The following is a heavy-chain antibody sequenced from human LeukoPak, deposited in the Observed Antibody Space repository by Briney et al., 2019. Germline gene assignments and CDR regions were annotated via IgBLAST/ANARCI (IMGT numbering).Heavy chain of an antibody. V-gene: IGHV3-23*01. CDR1: GFSFSTST. CDR3: AKARRTQPKNILEVDY. Sequence: SGGSRRLSCEASGFSFSTSTLAWVRQAPGKGLEWVSSISAGGEFIYYADSVRGRFTFSRDNSKNTLYLQMNSLRAEDTAVYYCAKARRTQPKNILEVDYWGQGTLVTVSS. D-gene: IGHD5-12*01. CDR2: ISAGGEFI. J-gene: IGHJ4*02.